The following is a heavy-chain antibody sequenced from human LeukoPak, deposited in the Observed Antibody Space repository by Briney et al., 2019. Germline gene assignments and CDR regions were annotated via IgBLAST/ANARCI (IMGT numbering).Heavy chain of an antibody. CDR1: GFTFSDYY. CDR3: VRDYCSGASCLRIQTLDS. V-gene: IGHV3-11*04. Sequence: GGSLRLSCAASGFTFSDYYMSWSRQAPGKGLEWVSYVTGSGDIASYADSVRGRFTISRDNAKNQLYLQMNSLGVEDTALYYCVRDYCSGASCLRIQTLDSWGQGTLVTVSS. D-gene: IGHD2-15*01. CDR2: VTGSGDIA. J-gene: IGHJ4*02.